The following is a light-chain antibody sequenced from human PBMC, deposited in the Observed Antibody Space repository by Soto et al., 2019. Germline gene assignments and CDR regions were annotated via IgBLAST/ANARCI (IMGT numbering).Light chain of an antibody. Sequence: QSALAPPPSVSAAPGQRVTITCSGSSSNIGCNSVSWYQQLPGTAPKLLIYDDDKRPSGIPDRFSGSKSGTSATLGITGFQAGDEADYYCGSWDSSLSAYVFGTGTKVTVL. V-gene: IGLV1-51*01. CDR2: DDD. CDR1: SSNIGCNS. J-gene: IGLJ1*01. CDR3: GSWDSSLSAYV.